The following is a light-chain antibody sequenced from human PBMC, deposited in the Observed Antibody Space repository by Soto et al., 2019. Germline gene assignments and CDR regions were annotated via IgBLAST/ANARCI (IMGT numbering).Light chain of an antibody. CDR1: STDIGSYNY. CDR2: EVS. J-gene: IGLJ1*01. CDR3: NSYTITSTYA. Sequence: QSVLTRHASVSGSPGQSITISCTGTSTDIGSYNYVSWYQQHPGKAPKLVIYEVSNRPSGVSNRFSGSKSGNTASLTISGLQAEDEADYYCNSYTITSTYAFGTGTKVTVL. V-gene: IGLV2-14*01.